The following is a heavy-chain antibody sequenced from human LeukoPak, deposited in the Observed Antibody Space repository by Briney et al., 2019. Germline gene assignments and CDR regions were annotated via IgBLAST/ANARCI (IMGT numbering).Heavy chain of an antibody. CDR1: GFTFSSYW. V-gene: IGHV3-74*01. CDR3: ASGGSYYYDSSGSGFLDY. CDR2: INSDGSST. D-gene: IGHD3-22*01. Sequence: PGGSLRLSCAASGFTFSSYWMHWVRHAPGKGLVWVSRINSDGSSTSYADSVKGRFTISRDNAKNTLYLQMNSLRAEDTAVYYCASGGSYYYDSSGSGFLDYWGQGTLVTVSS. J-gene: IGHJ4*02.